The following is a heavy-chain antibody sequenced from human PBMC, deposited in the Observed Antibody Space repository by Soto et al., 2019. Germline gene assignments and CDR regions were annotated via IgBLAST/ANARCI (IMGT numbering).Heavy chain of an antibody. D-gene: IGHD3-9*01. CDR2: ISSSSSYT. Sequence: PGGSLRLSCAASGFTFSDYYMSWIRQAPGKGLEWVSYISSSSSYTNYADSVKGRFTISRDNAKNSLYLQMNSLRAEDTAVYYCARDARSNYDILTGYPDYWGQGTLVTVSS. V-gene: IGHV3-11*05. CDR3: ARDARSNYDILTGYPDY. CDR1: GFTFSDYY. J-gene: IGHJ4*02.